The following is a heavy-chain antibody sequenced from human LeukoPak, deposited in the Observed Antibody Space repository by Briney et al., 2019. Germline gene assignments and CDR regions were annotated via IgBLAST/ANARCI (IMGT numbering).Heavy chain of an antibody. V-gene: IGHV5-51*01. CDR2: IYPGDSDT. J-gene: IGHJ6*03. CDR3: ARRSAVAPYYYMDV. Sequence: GESLQISSQGSGYSFTTYWIGWVRQMPGKGLEWMGIIYPGDSDTRYSPSFQGQVTISADKSINTAYLQWSSLKASDTAMYYCARRSAVAPYYYMDVWGKGTTVTVSS. CDR1: GYSFTTYW.